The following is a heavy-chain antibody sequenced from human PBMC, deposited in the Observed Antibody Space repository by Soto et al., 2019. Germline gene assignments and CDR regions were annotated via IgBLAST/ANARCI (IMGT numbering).Heavy chain of an antibody. J-gene: IGHJ4*02. Sequence: PSETLSLTCTVSGGSISSYYWSWIRQPPGKGLEWIGYIYYSGSTNYNPSLKSRVTISVDTSKNQFSLTLRSVTAADTAVYYCAKSGGVIVIPDLWGQGTRVTVSS. CDR1: GGSISSYY. CDR2: IYYSGST. V-gene: IGHV4-59*08. CDR3: AKSGGVIVIPDL. D-gene: IGHD3-16*02.